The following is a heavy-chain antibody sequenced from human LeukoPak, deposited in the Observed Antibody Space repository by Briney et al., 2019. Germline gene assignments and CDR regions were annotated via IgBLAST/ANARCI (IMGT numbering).Heavy chain of an antibody. J-gene: IGHJ6*02. CDR3: ARDRIAAAGTPPDYYYAMDV. CDR2: ISGSGSST. V-gene: IGHV3-23*01. Sequence: GGSLRLSCAASGFTFSSYTLSWVRQAPGKGLEWVSAISGSGSSTFYADSVKGRFTFSRDNSKNTMYLQMNSLRAEDTAVYYCARDRIAAAGTPPDYYYAMDVWGQGTTVTVSS. D-gene: IGHD6-13*01. CDR1: GFTFSSYT.